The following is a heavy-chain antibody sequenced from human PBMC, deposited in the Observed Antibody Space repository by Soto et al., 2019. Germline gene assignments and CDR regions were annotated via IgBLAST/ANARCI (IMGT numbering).Heavy chain of an antibody. CDR1: GFTFDDYA. CDR3: AKDRSRNYQYDFYIDV. V-gene: IGHV3-9*01. CDR2: ISWNSGTI. J-gene: IGHJ6*03. D-gene: IGHD1-7*01. Sequence: EVQLVESGGGLVQPGRSLRLSCAASGFTFDDYAMHWVRQAPGKGLEWVSGISWNSGTIGYADSVKGRFTISRDNAKNSLYLQVNSLRAEDTAFYYCAKDRSRNYQYDFYIDVWGKGTTVTVSS.